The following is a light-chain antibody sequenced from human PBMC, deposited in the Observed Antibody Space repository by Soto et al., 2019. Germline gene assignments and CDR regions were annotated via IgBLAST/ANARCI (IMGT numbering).Light chain of an antibody. CDR3: TSFTTAYTHV. CDR2: DVT. CDR1: SSDIGRYDY. Sequence: QSALTQPASVSGSPGQSITVSCTGTSSDIGRYDYVSWYQQHPGKVPKLLIYDVTNRPSGVPNRFSGSKSGNTASLTISGLQAEDEADYYCTSFTTAYTHVFGTGTKVTVL. J-gene: IGLJ1*01. V-gene: IGLV2-14*03.